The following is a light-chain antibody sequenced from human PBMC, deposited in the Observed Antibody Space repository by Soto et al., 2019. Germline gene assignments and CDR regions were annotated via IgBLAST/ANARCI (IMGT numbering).Light chain of an antibody. V-gene: IGLV1-44*01. CDR3: ATWDGGLSGPFV. J-gene: IGLJ1*01. Sequence: QSVLTQPPSASGTPGQRATISCCGSNSNIGSDIVNCYQLLPGAAPEVLINTTNQRPSGVPERFSGSKSGTSASLAISGLQSGDEANSSCATWDGGLSGPFVFGTGTKGTVL. CDR2: TTN. CDR1: NSNIGSDI.